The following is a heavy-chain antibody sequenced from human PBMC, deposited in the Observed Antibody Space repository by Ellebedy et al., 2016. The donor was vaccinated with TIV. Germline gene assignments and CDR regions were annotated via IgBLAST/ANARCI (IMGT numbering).Heavy chain of an antibody. Sequence: ASVKVSCKASGYTFTGYYMHWVRLAPGQRLEWMGIINPNARGTSYAQKFQGRVTMTMDTSTSTVYMELSSLTSDDTAVYYCARAQLAAAIRYFDYWGQGTLVTVSS. V-gene: IGHV1-46*01. CDR1: GYTFTGYY. CDR3: ARAQLAAAIRYFDY. J-gene: IGHJ4*02. CDR2: INPNARGT. D-gene: IGHD6-13*01.